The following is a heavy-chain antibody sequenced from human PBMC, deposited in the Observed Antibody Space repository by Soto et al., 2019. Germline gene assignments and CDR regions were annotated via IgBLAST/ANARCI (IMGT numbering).Heavy chain of an antibody. V-gene: IGHV3-53*01. CDR3: ARVHSDYYYYGMDV. CDR2: IYSGGST. CDR1: GFPSSANT. D-gene: IGHD5-18*01. J-gene: IGHJ6*02. Sequence: PGGSLRPSFQAFGFPSSANTIGWFPQVPGKGLEWVSVIYSGGSTYYADSVKGRFTISRDNSKNTLYLQMNSLRAEDTAVYYCARVHSDYYYYGMDVWGQGTTVTVSS.